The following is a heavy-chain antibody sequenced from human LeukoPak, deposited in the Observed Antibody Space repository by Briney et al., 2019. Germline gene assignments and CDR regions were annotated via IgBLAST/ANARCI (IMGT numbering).Heavy chain of an antibody. CDR3: ARDFTPEWFDIH. Sequence: GRSLRLSCVASRLAFSSYSMHWVRQAPGKGLEWVGVISYDGSDEYYTDSVKGRFTISRDNSKNTVYLQMNSLRADDTAVYYCARDFTPEWFDIHWGQGTLVTVS. V-gene: IGHV3-30*04. J-gene: IGHJ4*02. CDR2: ISYDGSDE. D-gene: IGHD3-3*01. CDR1: RLAFSSYS.